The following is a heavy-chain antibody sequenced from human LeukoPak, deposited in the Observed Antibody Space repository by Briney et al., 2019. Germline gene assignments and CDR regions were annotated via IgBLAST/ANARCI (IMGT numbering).Heavy chain of an antibody. CDR3: ARVFRGVVTSNWVDP. D-gene: IGHD2-21*02. J-gene: IGHJ5*02. CDR1: TGSTNSHS. Sequence: PSETLSLTSTVSTGSTNSHSWAWIRQPPRKGREWNGFIYDNGTTHTNSTLKSRVTMSVDTSTNQLSLKMSSVTAADTAIYYCARVFRGVVTSNWVDPWGQGTLVTVSS. V-gene: IGHV4-59*11. CDR2: IYDNGTT.